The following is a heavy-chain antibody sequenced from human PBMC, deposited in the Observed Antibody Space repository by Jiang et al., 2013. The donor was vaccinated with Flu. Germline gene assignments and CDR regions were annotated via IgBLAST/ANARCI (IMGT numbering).Heavy chain of an antibody. J-gene: IGHJ4*03. CDR3: AHRRGGYFDF. V-gene: IGHV2-5*02. Sequence: KPTQTLTLTCTFSGFSLSISGVGVGWIRQPPGKALEWLALVYWDDEKHYTPSLKSRLTIIRDTSKNLVVLTMTNLDPVDTATYSCAHRRGGYFDFWGQGTLVTVSS. CDR2: VYWDDEK. CDR1: GFSLSISGVG.